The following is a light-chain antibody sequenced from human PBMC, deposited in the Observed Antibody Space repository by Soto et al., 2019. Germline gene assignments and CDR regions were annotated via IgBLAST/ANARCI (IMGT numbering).Light chain of an antibody. CDR1: SSDIGGYNY. Sequence: QSALTQPPSTSGSPGQSVTISCTGTSSDIGGYNYVSWYQQHPGKVPRLIIYEVNKRPSGVPDRFSGSKSGNTASLTVSGLQTEDEADSYCSSYAGSTTLLFGGGTKLTVL. CDR2: EVN. CDR3: SSYAGSTTLL. V-gene: IGLV2-8*01. J-gene: IGLJ3*02.